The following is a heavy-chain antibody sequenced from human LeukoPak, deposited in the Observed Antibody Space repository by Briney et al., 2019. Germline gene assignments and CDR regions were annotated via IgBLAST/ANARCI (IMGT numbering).Heavy chain of an antibody. V-gene: IGHV4-4*07. D-gene: IGHD3-10*01. CDR3: ARDMYYYGSGRYYFDY. Sequence: PSETLSLTCAVYGGSFSGYYWSWIRQPAGKGLEWIGRIYTSGSTNYNPSLKSRVTMSVDTSKNQFSLKLSSVTAADTAVYYCARDMYYYGSGRYYFDYWGQGTLVTVSS. J-gene: IGHJ4*02. CDR2: IYTSGST. CDR1: GGSFSGYY.